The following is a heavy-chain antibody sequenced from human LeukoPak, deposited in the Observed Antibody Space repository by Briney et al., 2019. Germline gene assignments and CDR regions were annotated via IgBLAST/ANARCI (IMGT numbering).Heavy chain of an antibody. CDR3: ARDDIVATSRDYYYYGMDV. Sequence: APVKVSCKASVGTFSSYAISWVRQAPGHGLEWMGGINPNSGGTNYAQKLQGRVTMTRDTSISTAYMELSRLRSDDTAVYYCARDDIVATSRDYYYYGMDVWGQGTTVTVSS. J-gene: IGHJ6*02. CDR1: VGTFSSYA. CDR2: INPNSGGT. D-gene: IGHD5-12*01. V-gene: IGHV1-2*02.